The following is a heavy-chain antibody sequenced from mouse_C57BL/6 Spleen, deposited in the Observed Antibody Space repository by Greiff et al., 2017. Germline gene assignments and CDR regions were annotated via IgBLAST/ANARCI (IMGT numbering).Heavy chain of an antibody. D-gene: IGHD2-5*01. CDR1: GYTFTSYW. Sequence: VQLQQPGAELVMPGASVKLSCKASGYTFTSYWMHWVKQRPGQGLEWIGEIDPSDSYTNYNQKFKGKSTLTVDKSSSTAYMQLSSLTSEDSAVYYCARPLAYYSNYWYFEVWGTGTTVTVSS. CDR3: ARPLAYYSNYWYFEV. J-gene: IGHJ1*03. V-gene: IGHV1-69*01. CDR2: IDPSDSYT.